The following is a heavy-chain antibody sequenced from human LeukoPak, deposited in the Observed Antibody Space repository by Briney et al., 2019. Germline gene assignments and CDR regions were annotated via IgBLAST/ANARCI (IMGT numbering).Heavy chain of an antibody. J-gene: IGHJ6*03. V-gene: IGHV3-21*01. Sequence: GGSLRLSCAASGFTFSSYSMNWVRQAPGKGLEWVSSISSSSSYIYYADSVKGRFTISRDNAKNSLYLQMNSLRAEDTPVYYCAREPYCSSTSCLMTNYYYYMDVWGKGTTVTVSS. CDR2: ISSSSSYI. CDR3: AREPYCSSTSCLMTNYYYYMDV. D-gene: IGHD2-2*01. CDR1: GFTFSSYS.